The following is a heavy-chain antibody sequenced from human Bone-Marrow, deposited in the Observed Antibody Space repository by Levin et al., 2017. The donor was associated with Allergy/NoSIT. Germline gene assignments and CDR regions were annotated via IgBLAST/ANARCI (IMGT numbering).Heavy chain of an antibody. V-gene: IGHV3-21*01. CDR2: ISPNSNYI. Sequence: GESLKISCAASGFTFSDYSMNWVRQAPGKGLEWVSSISPNSNYIYYADSLKGRFTISRDNAKSSVFLQMNSLRAEDTALYYCARSGSPDYWGQGTLVTVFS. J-gene: IGHJ4*02. CDR3: ARSGSPDY. CDR1: GFTFSDYS. D-gene: IGHD3-22*01.